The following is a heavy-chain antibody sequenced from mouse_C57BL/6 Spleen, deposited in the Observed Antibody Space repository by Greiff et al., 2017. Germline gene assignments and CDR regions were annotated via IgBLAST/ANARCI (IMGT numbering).Heavy chain of an antibody. J-gene: IGHJ2*01. V-gene: IGHV14-3*01. D-gene: IGHD1-1*01. CDR3: ARDYGSSYYFDY. CDR2: IDPATGNT. CDR1: GFNIKNTY. Sequence: EVKLQQSVAELVRPGASVKLSCTASGFNIKNTYMHWVKQRPEPGLEWIGRIDPATGNTKYAPKFQGKAPITADTSSNTDYLQLSSLTSEDTAIYYCARDYGSSYYFDYWGQGTTLTVSS.